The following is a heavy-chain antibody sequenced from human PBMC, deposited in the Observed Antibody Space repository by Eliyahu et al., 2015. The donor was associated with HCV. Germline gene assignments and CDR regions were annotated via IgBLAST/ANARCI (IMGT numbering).Heavy chain of an antibody. CDR2: INHSGST. V-gene: IGHV4-34*01. J-gene: IGHJ3*02. CDR3: ARASQNCSSTSCPHPHHYAFDI. Sequence: QVQLQQWGAGLLKPSETLSLTCAVYGGSFSGYYWSWIRQPPGKGLEWIGEINHSGSTNYNPSLKSRVTISVDTSKNQFSLKLSSVTAADTAVYYCARASQNCSSTSCPHPHHYAFDIWGQGTMVTVSS. D-gene: IGHD2-2*01. CDR1: GGSFSGYY.